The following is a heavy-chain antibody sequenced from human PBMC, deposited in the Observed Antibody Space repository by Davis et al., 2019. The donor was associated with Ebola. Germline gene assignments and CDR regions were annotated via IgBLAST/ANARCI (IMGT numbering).Heavy chain of an antibody. D-gene: IGHD6-13*01. CDR3: ARAISATEAAVTGVYFDY. J-gene: IGHJ4*02. Sequence: ETLSLTCAVYGGSFSGYYWSRVRQAPGKGLEWVANLDHGGSGKYYVDSVKGRFTISRDSAKNSLYLQMNSLRAEDTAIYYCARAISATEAAVTGVYFDYWGQGLLVTVSS. CDR2: LDHGGSGK. V-gene: IGHV3-7*01. CDR1: GGSFSGYY.